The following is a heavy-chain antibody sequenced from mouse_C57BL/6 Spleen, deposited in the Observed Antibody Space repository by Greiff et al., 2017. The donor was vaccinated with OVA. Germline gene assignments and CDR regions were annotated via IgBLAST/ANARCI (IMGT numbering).Heavy chain of an antibody. Sequence: QVQLQQPGAELVKPGASVKLSCKASGYTFTSYWMHWVKQRPGQGLEWIGMIHPNSGSTNYNEKFKSKATLTVDKSSSTAYMQLSSLTSEDSAVYYCANWGYYGYDDWFAYWGQGTLVTVSA. D-gene: IGHD2-2*01. CDR1: GYTFTSYW. J-gene: IGHJ3*01. CDR3: ANWGYYGYDDWFAY. V-gene: IGHV1-64*01. CDR2: IHPNSGST.